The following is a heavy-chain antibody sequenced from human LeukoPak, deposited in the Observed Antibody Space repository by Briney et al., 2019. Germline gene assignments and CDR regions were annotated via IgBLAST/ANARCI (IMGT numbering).Heavy chain of an antibody. CDR1: GITFSSYW. Sequence: GGSLRLSCAASGITFSSYWMTWVRQAPGKGLEWVANIKQDGSEKYYVDSVKGRFTISRDNSKNTLYLQMNSLRAEDTAVYYCAKGGSYYLLHAFDIWGQGTMVTVSS. CDR2: IKQDGSEK. V-gene: IGHV3-7*01. CDR3: AKGGSYYLLHAFDI. D-gene: IGHD1-26*01. J-gene: IGHJ3*02.